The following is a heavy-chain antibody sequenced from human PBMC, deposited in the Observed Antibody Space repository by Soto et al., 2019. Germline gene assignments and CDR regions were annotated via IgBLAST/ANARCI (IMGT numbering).Heavy chain of an antibody. CDR3: ARDRGAAATGYYGMDV. CDR1: GGSISSYY. CDR2: IYTSGST. J-gene: IGHJ6*02. V-gene: IGHV4-4*07. Sequence: SETLSLTCTVSGGSISSYYWSWIRQPAGKGLEWIGRIYTSGSTNYNPSLKSRVTMSVDTSKNQFSLKLSSVTAADTAVYYCARDRGAAATGYYGMDVWGQGTTVTSP. D-gene: IGHD6-13*01.